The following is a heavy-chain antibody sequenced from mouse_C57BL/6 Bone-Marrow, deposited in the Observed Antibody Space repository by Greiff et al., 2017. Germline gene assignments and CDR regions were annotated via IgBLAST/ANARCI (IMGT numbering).Heavy chain of an antibody. D-gene: IGHD2-5*01. J-gene: IGHJ1*03. CDR3: AGPYYSNCWYFDV. Sequence: QVQLQQPGAELVKPGASVKMSCKASGYTFTSYWITWVKQRPGQGLEWIGDIYPGSGSTNYNEKFKSKATLTVDTSSSTAYMQLSNLTSEGSAVYYCAGPYYSNCWYFDVWGTGTTVTVSS. V-gene: IGHV1-55*01. CDR2: IYPGSGST. CDR1: GYTFTSYW.